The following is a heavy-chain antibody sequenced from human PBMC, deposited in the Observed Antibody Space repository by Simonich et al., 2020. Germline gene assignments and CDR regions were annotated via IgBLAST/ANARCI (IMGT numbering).Heavy chain of an antibody. J-gene: IGHJ4*02. D-gene: IGHD2-8*01. CDR1: GGSISSSSYY. CDR2: IHYSGST. CDR3: ARQRVLMVYAIDY. Sequence: QLQLQESGPGLVKPSETLSLTCTVSGGSISSSSYYWGWIRQPPGKGLEWIGSIHYSGSTYYNPSLKSRVTISVDTSKNQFSLKLSSVTAADTAVYYCARQRVLMVYAIDYWGQGTLVTVSS. V-gene: IGHV4-39*01.